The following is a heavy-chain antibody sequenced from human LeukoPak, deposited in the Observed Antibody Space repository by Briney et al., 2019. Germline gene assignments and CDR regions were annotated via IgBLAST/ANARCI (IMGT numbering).Heavy chain of an antibody. CDR3: ARHFPNFGFPFDY. V-gene: IGHV4-59*08. Sequence: SETLSLTCTVSGGSMSSYYWSWIRQPPGKGLEWIGYIYYSGTTNYNPSLKSRVTISVDTSKNQFSLKLSSVTAADTAVYYCARHFPNFGFPFDYWGQGTLVTVSS. CDR1: GGSMSSYY. J-gene: IGHJ4*02. CDR2: IYYSGTT. D-gene: IGHD3-3*01.